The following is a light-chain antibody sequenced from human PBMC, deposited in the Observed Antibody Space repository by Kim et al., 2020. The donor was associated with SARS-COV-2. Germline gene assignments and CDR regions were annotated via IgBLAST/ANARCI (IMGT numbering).Light chain of an antibody. V-gene: IGLV2-14*03. J-gene: IGLJ1*01. Sequence: QSITISCTGTSSDVGGYNYVSWYQQHPGKAPQLMIYDVSNRPSGVSNRFSGSKSGNTASLTISGLQAEDEADYYCSSYTSSSTLVFGTGTKVTVL. CDR3: SSYTSSSTLV. CDR1: SSDVGGYNY. CDR2: DVS.